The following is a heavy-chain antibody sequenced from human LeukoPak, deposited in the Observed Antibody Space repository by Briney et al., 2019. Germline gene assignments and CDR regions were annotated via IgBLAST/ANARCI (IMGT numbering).Heavy chain of an antibody. Sequence: GSLRLSCAASGFTFSSYDMHWVRQATGKGLEWVSAIGTSGDTYYSHSVRGRFTISRENAKNSLFLQMNSLRAGDTAVYFCASSPSYSSSWYALDSWGQGTLVTVSS. D-gene: IGHD6-13*01. CDR2: IGTSGDT. CDR3: ASSPSYSSSWYALDS. V-gene: IGHV3-13*01. CDR1: GFTFSSYD. J-gene: IGHJ4*02.